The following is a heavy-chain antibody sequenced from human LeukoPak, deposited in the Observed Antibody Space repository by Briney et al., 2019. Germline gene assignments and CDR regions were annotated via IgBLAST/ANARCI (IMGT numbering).Heavy chain of an antibody. D-gene: IGHD6-19*01. J-gene: IGHJ4*02. CDR1: GGTFSSYA. Sequence: ASVKVSCKASGGTFSSYAISRVRQAPGQGLEWMGGIIPIFGTANYAQKFQGRVTITADKSTSTAYMELSSLRSEDTAVYYCARGDGSGWDFDYWGQGTLVTVSS. CDR3: ARGDGSGWDFDY. CDR2: IIPIFGTA. V-gene: IGHV1-69*06.